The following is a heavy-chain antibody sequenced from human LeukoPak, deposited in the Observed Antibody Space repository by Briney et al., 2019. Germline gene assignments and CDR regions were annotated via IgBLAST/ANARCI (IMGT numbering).Heavy chain of an antibody. Sequence: GGTLRLSCAASGFTFSTYAMTWVRQAPGKGLEWVSTISGNGGTTYYADSVKGRFTISRDNAKNSLYLQMNSLRAEDTAVYYCARGSTVTTDYWGQGTLVTVSS. CDR1: GFTFSTYA. D-gene: IGHD4-17*01. CDR2: ISGNGGTT. V-gene: IGHV3-23*01. J-gene: IGHJ4*02. CDR3: ARGSTVTTDY.